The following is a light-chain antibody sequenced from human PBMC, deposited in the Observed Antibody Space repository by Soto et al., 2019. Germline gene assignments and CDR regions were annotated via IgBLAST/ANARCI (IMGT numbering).Light chain of an antibody. Sequence: DIVMTQSPDSLAVSLGERATINCKSSQSGLYRSDNKNYLAWYQQKPGQPPKLLIYWASTRESGVPDRFSGSGSGTDFTLTISSPQAEDVAVYYCQQYYSTPWTFGQGTKVEIK. CDR1: QSGLYRSDNKNY. J-gene: IGKJ1*01. CDR3: QQYYSTPWT. V-gene: IGKV4-1*01. CDR2: WAS.